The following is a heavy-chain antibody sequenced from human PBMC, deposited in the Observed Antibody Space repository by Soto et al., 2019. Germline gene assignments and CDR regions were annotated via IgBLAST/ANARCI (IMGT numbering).Heavy chain of an antibody. CDR2: ISTGSGTT. CDR3: ATDGMFYSDSSGFHFGH. V-gene: IGHV3-23*01. CDR1: GLTLSSYA. D-gene: IGHD3-16*01. Sequence: GGSLRLSCAASGLTLSSYAMSWVRQAPGKGLEWVSAISTGSGTTYYADSVKGRFTITRDNSRNTLYLQMNSLRAEDTAVYYCATDGMFYSDSSGFHFGHWGQGALVTVSS. J-gene: IGHJ5*02.